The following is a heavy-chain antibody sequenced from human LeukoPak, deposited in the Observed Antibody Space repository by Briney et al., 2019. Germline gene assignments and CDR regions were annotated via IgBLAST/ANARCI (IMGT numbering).Heavy chain of an antibody. J-gene: IGHJ5*02. D-gene: IGHD6-13*01. CDR3: ARFHSRYWFDP. CDR1: GGTFSTYA. Sequence: ASVKVSCKASGGTFSTYAVSWVRQAPGQGLEWMGGIIPIFGTANYAQKFQGRVTITADASTSTTYMELSSLRSDDTAVYYCARFHSRYWFDPWGQGTLVTVSS. V-gene: IGHV1-69*13. CDR2: IIPIFGTA.